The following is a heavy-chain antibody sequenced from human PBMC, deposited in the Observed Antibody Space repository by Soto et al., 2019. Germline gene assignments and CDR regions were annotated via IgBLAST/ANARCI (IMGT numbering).Heavy chain of an antibody. CDR2: LYNTGST. V-gene: IGHV4-59*03. CDR3: AGMSFTVFGEVIDNFYFCGMDV. CDR1: GGSISSYY. Sequence: SETLSLTCNVSGGSISSYYWTWIRQPPGKGLEWLGYLYNTGSTNYNPSLKSRVTISLDTSKNQFFLNLSSVTAADTAVYYCAGMSFTVFGEVIDNFYFCGMDVWGQGTTVTVSS. D-gene: IGHD3-3*01. J-gene: IGHJ6*02.